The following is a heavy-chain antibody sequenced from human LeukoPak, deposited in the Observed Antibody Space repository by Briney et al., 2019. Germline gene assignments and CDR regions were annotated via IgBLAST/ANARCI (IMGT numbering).Heavy chain of an antibody. Sequence: ASVKVSCKASGYTFINHYMHWVRQAPGQGLKWMGWINPNSGGTNYAQKFQGRVTMTRDTSISTAYMELSRLRSDDTAVYYCARSLSPAYSSSWYFDYWGQGTLVTVSS. J-gene: IGHJ4*02. CDR3: ARSLSPAYSSSWYFDY. V-gene: IGHV1-2*02. CDR1: GYTFINHY. D-gene: IGHD6-13*01. CDR2: INPNSGGT.